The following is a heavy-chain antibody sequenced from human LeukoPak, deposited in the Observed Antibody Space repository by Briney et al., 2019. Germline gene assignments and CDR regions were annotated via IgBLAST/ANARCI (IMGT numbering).Heavy chain of an antibody. CDR1: GFTFSTYN. Sequence: PGGSLRLSCAASGFTFSTYNMNWVRQAPGKGLEWVSSISSSSSYIYYADSVKGRFTISRDNAKNSLYLQMNSLRAEDTAVYYCARGNLGIAAAGTFDYWGQGTLVTVSS. D-gene: IGHD6-13*01. V-gene: IGHV3-21*01. J-gene: IGHJ4*02. CDR2: ISSSSSYI. CDR3: ARGNLGIAAAGTFDY.